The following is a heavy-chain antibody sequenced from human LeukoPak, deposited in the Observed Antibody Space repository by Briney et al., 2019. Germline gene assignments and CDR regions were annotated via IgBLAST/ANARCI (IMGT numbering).Heavy chain of an antibody. V-gene: IGHV3-21*01. D-gene: IGHD5/OR15-5a*01. Sequence: GGTPRLSCAASGFTFSSSGMNWVRQAPGKGLEWVSVISGRDGNTYYTDSVKGRFTISRDNAKNSLYLQMNSLRAEDTAVYYCARDPPLVSGPVYYYYYMDVWGKGTTVTVSS. J-gene: IGHJ6*03. CDR2: ISGRDGNT. CDR3: ARDPPLVSGPVYYYYYMDV. CDR1: GFTFSSSG.